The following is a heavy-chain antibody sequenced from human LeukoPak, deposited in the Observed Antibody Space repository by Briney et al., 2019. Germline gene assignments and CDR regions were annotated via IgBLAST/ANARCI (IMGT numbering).Heavy chain of an antibody. CDR2: IYYSGST. J-gene: IGHJ4*02. CDR1: GGSISSYY. CDR3: ARDYGARYSSILDY. Sequence: PSETLSLTCTVSGGSISSYYWSWIRQPPGKGLGWIGYIYYSGSTNYNPSLKSRVTISVDTSKNQLSLKLSSVTAADTAVYYCARDYGARYSSILDYWGQGTLVTVSS. V-gene: IGHV4-59*12. D-gene: IGHD6-13*01.